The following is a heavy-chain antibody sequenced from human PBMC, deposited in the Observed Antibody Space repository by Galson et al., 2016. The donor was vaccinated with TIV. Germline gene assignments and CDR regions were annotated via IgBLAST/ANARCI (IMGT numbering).Heavy chain of an antibody. CDR3: ARSDSYYKYALDV. CDR2: INPKTGAT. D-gene: IGHD3-10*01. V-gene: IGHV1-2*02. Sequence: SVKVSCKASGYSFTGYFMHWVRQAPGQGLEWMGWINPKTGATTYAQEFQGRITMTRDTSASTVYTDLNRLQSDDTAVYYCARSDSYYKYALDVWGQGTTVTVSS. CDR1: GYSFTGYF. J-gene: IGHJ3*01.